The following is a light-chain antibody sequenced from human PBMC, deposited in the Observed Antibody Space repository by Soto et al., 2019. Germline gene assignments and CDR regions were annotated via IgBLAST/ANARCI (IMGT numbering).Light chain of an antibody. Sequence: DIHMTQSPSTLSASVGDRVTITCRASQSISIWLAWYQQKQGKAPNLWIYKTSSLESGVTSRFSGSGSGTEFTLTISSLQPDDFATYYCQHYNDYSSTYGQRTKVEIK. J-gene: IGKJ1*01. CDR2: KTS. V-gene: IGKV1-5*03. CDR1: QSISIW. CDR3: QHYNDYSST.